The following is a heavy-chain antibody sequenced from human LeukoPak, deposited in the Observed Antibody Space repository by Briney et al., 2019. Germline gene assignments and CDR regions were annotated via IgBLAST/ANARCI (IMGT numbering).Heavy chain of an antibody. CDR3: AKTGWELLSLDY. D-gene: IGHD1-26*01. CDR1: GFTFGSYA. Sequence: GRSLRLSCAASGFTFGSYALSWVRQAPGKGLESVSVISDSGGSTYHADSVKGRFTISRDNSKNRLYRQMNSLIAGDRAVYFCAKTGWELLSLDYCGQGTLVTVSS. J-gene: IGHJ4*02. CDR2: ISDSGGST. V-gene: IGHV3-23*01.